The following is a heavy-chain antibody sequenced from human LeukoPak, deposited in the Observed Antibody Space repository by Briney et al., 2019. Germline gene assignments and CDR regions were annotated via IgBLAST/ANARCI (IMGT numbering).Heavy chain of an antibody. D-gene: IGHD6-19*01. V-gene: IGHV1-2*02. Sequence: ASVKVSCKASGYTFTGYYIHWVRQAPGQGLEWMGWINPKSGGTNYAQKFQGRVTMTRDTSISTAYMELNRLQSDDTAIYYCAGALTVPGYYMDVWGRGTTVSVSS. CDR1: GYTFTGYY. CDR2: INPKSGGT. CDR3: AGALTVPGYYMDV. J-gene: IGHJ6*03.